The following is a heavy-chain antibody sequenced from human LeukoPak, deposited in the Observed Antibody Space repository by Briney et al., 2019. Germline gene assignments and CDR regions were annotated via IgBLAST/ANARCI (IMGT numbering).Heavy chain of an antibody. J-gene: IGHJ3*02. D-gene: IGHD2-15*01. V-gene: IGHV3-64D*06. Sequence: GGSLRLSCAASGFTFSDYYMSWIRQAPGKGLEYVSAISSNGGSTYYADSVKGRFTISRDNSKNTLYLQMSGLRAEDTAVYYCVKDPGWQLQYEGAGAFDIWGQGTMVTVSS. CDR1: GFTFSDYY. CDR3: VKDPGWQLQYEGAGAFDI. CDR2: ISSNGGST.